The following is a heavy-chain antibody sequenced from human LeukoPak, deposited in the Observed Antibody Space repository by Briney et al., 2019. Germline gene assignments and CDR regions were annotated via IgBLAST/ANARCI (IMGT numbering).Heavy chain of an antibody. CDR2: INAGNGNT. CDR1: GYTFTSYA. V-gene: IGHV1-3*01. CDR3: ARERVCSSTSCYSTNFDL. D-gene: IGHD2-2*01. Sequence: ASVNVSCKASGYTFTSYAMHWVRQAPGQRLEWMGWINAGNGNTKYSQKFQGRVTITRDTSASTAYMELSSLRSEDTAVYYCARERVCSSTSCYSTNFDLWGRGTLVTVSS. J-gene: IGHJ2*01.